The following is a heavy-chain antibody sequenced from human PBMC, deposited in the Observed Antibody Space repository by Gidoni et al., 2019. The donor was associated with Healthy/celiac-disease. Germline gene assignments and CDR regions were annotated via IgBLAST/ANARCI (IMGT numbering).Heavy chain of an antibody. D-gene: IGHD4-17*01. V-gene: IGHV3-23*01. CDR2: IGGSGGST. CDR3: AKDQGRMTTVTTPFDY. J-gene: IGHJ4*02. Sequence: EVQLLESGGGLVQPGGSRGPSCEAYGFPFSSNDMDGVRQAPGKGLGWVSAIGGSGGSTYYADSVKGRFTISRDNSKNTLYLQMNSLRAEDTAVYYCAKDQGRMTTVTTPFDYWGQGTLVTVSS. CDR1: GFPFSSND.